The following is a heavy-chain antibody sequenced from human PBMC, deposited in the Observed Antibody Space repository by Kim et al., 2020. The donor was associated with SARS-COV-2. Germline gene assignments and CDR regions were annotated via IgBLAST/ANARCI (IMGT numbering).Heavy chain of an antibody. D-gene: IGHD3-22*01. J-gene: IGHJ4*02. CDR3: AKGYDGSGYYYFFDS. V-gene: IGHV3-23*01. CDR1: AFTFSSYA. Sequence: GGSLRLSCAASAFTFSSYAMSWVRQAPGKGLEWVSTISGNGGSTYYADSVKGRFAISRDNSKNTLYLQMNSLRAEDTAVYYCAKGYDGSGYYYFFDSWGQETLVTVSS. CDR2: ISGNGGST.